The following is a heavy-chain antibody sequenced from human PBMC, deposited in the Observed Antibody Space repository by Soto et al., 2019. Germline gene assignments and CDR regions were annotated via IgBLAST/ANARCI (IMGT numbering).Heavy chain of an antibody. CDR2: INHSGRT. D-gene: IGHD3-3*01. CDR3: ARGRKYYDFWSGYSHPRYCFNY. V-gene: IGHV4-34*01. CDR1: GGSFSGYC. Sequence: PSETVSLTXAVYGGSFSGYCWSWIRQPPGKGLEWIGEINHSGRTNYNPSLRSRVTISVDTSKSQFSLKLSSVTAADTAVYYCARGRKYYDFWSGYSHPRYCFNYWGQGTLVTVSS. J-gene: IGHJ4*02.